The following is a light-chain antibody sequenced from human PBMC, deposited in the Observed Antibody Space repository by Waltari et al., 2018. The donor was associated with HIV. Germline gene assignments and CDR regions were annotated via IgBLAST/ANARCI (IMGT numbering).Light chain of an antibody. CDR1: NIGRKS. CDR3: QVWDGSSEHPGPV. V-gene: IGLV3-21*02. CDR2: DDS. J-gene: IGLJ7*01. Sequence: SYVLTQAPSVSVAPGQTARITCGGHNIGRKSGNWYQQKSGQAPVLVVYDDSDRPSGIPERFSGSNSGNTATLTLSRVEAGDEADYYCQVWDGSSEHPGPVFGGGTQLTVL.